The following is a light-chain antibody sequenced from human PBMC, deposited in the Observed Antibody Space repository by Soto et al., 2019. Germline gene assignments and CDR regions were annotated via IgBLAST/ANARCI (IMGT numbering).Light chain of an antibody. CDR1: QSVSSSY. Sequence: EIVLTQSPGTLSLSPGERATLSCRASQSVSSSYLAWYQQKPGQAPRLLIYGASSRATGIPDRFSGSGSGTAFSLTISRLEPEDFEMYYCQQYGSSPGTFGQGTKVEIK. CDR2: GAS. CDR3: QQYGSSPGT. J-gene: IGKJ1*01. V-gene: IGKV3-20*01.